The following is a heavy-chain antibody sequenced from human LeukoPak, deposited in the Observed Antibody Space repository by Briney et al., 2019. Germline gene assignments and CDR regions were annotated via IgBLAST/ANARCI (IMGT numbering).Heavy chain of an antibody. J-gene: IGHJ5*02. CDR3: ARAGGSSSWYVDWFDP. D-gene: IGHD6-13*01. CDR2: IYYSGST. Sequence: SETLSLTCTVSGGAISSYYWSWIRQPPGKRPDWIGYIYYSGSTNYNPSLKSRVTISVDTSKNQFSLKLSSVTAADTAVYYCARAGGSSSWYVDWFDPWGQGTLVTVSS. CDR1: GGAISSYY. V-gene: IGHV4-59*01.